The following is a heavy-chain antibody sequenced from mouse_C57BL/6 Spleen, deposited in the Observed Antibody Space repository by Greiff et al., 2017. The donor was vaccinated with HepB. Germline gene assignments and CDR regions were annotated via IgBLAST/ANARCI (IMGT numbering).Heavy chain of an antibody. CDR3: ARYNYGSSSGFAY. V-gene: IGHV7-3*01. D-gene: IGHD1-1*01. Sequence: EVMLVESGGGLVQPGGSLSLSCAASGFTFTDYYMSWVRQPPGKALEWLGFLRNKANGYTTEYSASVKGRFTISRDNSQSILYLQMNALRAEDSATYYCARYNYGSSSGFAYWGQGTLVTVSA. CDR2: LRNKANGYTT. CDR1: GFTFTDYY. J-gene: IGHJ3*01.